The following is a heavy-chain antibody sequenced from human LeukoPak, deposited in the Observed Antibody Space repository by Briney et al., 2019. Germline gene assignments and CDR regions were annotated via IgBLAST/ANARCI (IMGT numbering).Heavy chain of an antibody. D-gene: IGHD3-10*01. CDR1: GYTFTSYF. Sequence: ASVKVSCKASGYTFTSYFIHWVRQAPGQGLEWMGIINPNSGGTNYAQKFQGRVTMTRDTSISTAYMELSRLRSDDTAVYYCARVGPTMVRSPLYYMDVWGKGTTVTISS. CDR2: INPNSGGT. CDR3: ARVGPTMVRSPLYYMDV. J-gene: IGHJ6*03. V-gene: IGHV1-2*02.